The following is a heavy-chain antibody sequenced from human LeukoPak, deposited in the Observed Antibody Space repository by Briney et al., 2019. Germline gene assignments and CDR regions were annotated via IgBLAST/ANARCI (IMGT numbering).Heavy chain of an antibody. D-gene: IGHD5-18*01. J-gene: IGHJ5*02. CDR2: IYSGGST. Sequence: HSGGSLRLSYAASGFTVSSNYMSWVRQAPGKGLAWVSVIYSGGSTYYADSVKGRFTISRDNSKNTLYLQMNSLRAEDTAVYYCARDLGYSYGGFDPWGQGTLVTVSS. CDR3: ARDLGYSYGGFDP. CDR1: GFTVSSNY. V-gene: IGHV3-66*02.